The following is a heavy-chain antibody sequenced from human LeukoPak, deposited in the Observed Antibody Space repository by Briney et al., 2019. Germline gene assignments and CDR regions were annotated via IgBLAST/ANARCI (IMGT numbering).Heavy chain of an antibody. Sequence: AGGSLRLSCEDSGFTFRSYEMNWVRQAPGKGLEWVANIKEDGSDKYYVDSVKGRFTISRDNAKNSLYLQMNSLRAEDTAVYYCARDRWGYSYGGDWGQGTLVTVSS. CDR1: GFTFRSYE. V-gene: IGHV3-7*01. CDR2: IKEDGSDK. J-gene: IGHJ4*02. D-gene: IGHD5-18*01. CDR3: ARDRWGYSYGGD.